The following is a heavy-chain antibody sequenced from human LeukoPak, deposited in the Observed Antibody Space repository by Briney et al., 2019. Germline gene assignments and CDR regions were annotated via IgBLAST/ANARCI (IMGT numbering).Heavy chain of an antibody. V-gene: IGHV3-33*01. Sequence: GTPLRLSCAASGFTFRSHGMHWVRQAPGKGLEWVAFIWYDGSNKYYTDSVKGRFTISRDNSKNTLYLQMNSLRAEDTAVYYCAGDRATSYFDYWGQGALVTISS. CDR3: AGDRATSYFDY. J-gene: IGHJ4*02. CDR1: GFTFRSHG. CDR2: IWYDGSNK. D-gene: IGHD1-26*01.